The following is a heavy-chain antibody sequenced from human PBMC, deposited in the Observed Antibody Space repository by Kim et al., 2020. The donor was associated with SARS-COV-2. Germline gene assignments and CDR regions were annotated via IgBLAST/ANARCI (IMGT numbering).Heavy chain of an antibody. D-gene: IGHD3-22*01. J-gene: IGHJ6*02. Sequence: GGSLRLSCAASGFTVSSNYMSWVRQAPGKGLECLSVIYSGGNTYYADSVKGRFTISRDSSKNTLLLQMNSLRAEDTSVYYCARTDSSSWTSAGMDVWGQGTTVTVSS. CDR3: ARTDSSSWTSAGMDV. CDR2: IYSGGNT. CDR1: GFTVSSNY. V-gene: IGHV3-53*01.